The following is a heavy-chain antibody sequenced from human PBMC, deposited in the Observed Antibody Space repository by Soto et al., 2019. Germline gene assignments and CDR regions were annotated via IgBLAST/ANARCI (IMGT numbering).Heavy chain of an antibody. CDR2: IYYSGST. D-gene: IGHD6-6*01. Sequence: PSETLSLTCTVSGGSISSGDYYWSWIRQPPGKGLEWIGYIYYSGSTYYNPSLKSRVTISVDTSKNQFSLKLSSVTAADTAVYYCARVQYSSSLPFDYWGQGTLVTVSS. CDR1: GGSISSGDYY. CDR3: ARVQYSSSLPFDY. J-gene: IGHJ4*02. V-gene: IGHV4-30-4*01.